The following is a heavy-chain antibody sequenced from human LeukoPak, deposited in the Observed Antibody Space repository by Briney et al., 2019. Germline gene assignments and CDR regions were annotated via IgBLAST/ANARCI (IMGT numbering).Heavy chain of an antibody. Sequence: ASVKVSCKASGGTFSSYAISWVRQAPGQGLEWRGGIIPIFGTANYAQKFQGRVTITTDESTSTAYMELSSLRSEDTAVYYCASDADAYCVGECYSYFDYWGQGSLVSVSS. V-gene: IGHV1-69*05. CDR1: GGTFSSYA. D-gene: IGHD2-21*01. CDR2: IIPIFGTA. CDR3: ASDADAYCVGECYSYFDY. J-gene: IGHJ4*02.